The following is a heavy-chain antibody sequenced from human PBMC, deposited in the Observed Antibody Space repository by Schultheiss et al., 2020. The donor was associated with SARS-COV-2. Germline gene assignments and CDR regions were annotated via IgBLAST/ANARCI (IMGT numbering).Heavy chain of an antibody. CDR1: GFTFRNYP. J-gene: IGHJ6*02. CDR2: ISYDGSNK. CDR3: ARDKLEKYYDILTGYYTPWDYYGMDV. Sequence: GGSLRLSCAASGFTFRNYPMHWVRQAPGKGLEWVAVISYDGSNKYYADSVKGRFTISRDNSKNTLYLQMNSLRAEDTAVYYCARDKLEKYYDILTGYYTPWDYYGMDVWGQGTTVTVSS. D-gene: IGHD3-9*01. V-gene: IGHV3-30-3*01.